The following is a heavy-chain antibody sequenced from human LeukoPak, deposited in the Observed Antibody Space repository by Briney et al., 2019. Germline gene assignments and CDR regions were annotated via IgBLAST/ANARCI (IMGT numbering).Heavy chain of an antibody. D-gene: IGHD3-10*01. CDR3: AGYGPGKDAFDI. CDR1: GGSISSGDYY. V-gene: IGHV4-30-4*01. J-gene: IGHJ3*02. Sequence: SETLSLTCTVSGGSISSGDYYWSWIRQPPGKGLEWIGYIYYSGSTYYNPSLKSRVTISVDTSKNQFSLKLSSVTAADTAVYYCAGYGPGKDAFDIWGQGTMVTVSS. CDR2: IYYSGST.